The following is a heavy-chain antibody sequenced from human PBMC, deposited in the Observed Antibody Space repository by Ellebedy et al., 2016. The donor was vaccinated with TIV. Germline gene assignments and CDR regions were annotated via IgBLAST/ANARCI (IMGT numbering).Heavy chain of an antibody. CDR3: SRDRAATGTGWFDP. Sequence: MPSETLSLTCTVSGGSISNYYWSWIRQSAGKGLEFIGRIRSSGTIYYNPSLKSRVTMSVDTSKNQFSLKLNSLTAADTAMYYCSRDRAATGTGWFDPWGQGTLVTVSS. D-gene: IGHD6-13*01. CDR2: IRSSGTI. CDR1: GGSISNYY. V-gene: IGHV4-4*07. J-gene: IGHJ5*02.